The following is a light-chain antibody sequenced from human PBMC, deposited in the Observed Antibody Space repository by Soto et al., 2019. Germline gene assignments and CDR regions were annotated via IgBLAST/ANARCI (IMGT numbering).Light chain of an antibody. CDR3: SSYTSSSTLYV. Sequence: QSALTQPRSVSGSPGQSVTISCTGTGNDVGGYNYVSWYQQHPGKAPKLIIYEVSNRPSGVSNRFSGPKSGDTASLTISGLHAEDEADYYCSSYTSSSTLYVFGTGTKVTVL. CDR1: GNDVGGYNY. J-gene: IGLJ1*01. V-gene: IGLV2-14*01. CDR2: EVS.